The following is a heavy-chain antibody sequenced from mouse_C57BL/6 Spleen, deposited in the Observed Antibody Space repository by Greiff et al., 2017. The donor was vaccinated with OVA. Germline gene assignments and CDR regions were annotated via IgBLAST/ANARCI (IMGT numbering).Heavy chain of an antibody. J-gene: IGHJ3*01. D-gene: IGHD2-4*01. Sequence: QVKLVESGPGLVQPSQRLSITCTVSGFSLTSYGVHWVRQSPGKGLEWLGVIWSGGSTDYNAAFISRLSISKDNSKSQVFFKMNSLQADDTAIYYCARGGYYDYDEAWFAYWGQGTLVTVSA. CDR3: ARGGYYDYDEAWFAY. CDR1: GFSLTSYG. CDR2: IWSGGST. V-gene: IGHV2-2*01.